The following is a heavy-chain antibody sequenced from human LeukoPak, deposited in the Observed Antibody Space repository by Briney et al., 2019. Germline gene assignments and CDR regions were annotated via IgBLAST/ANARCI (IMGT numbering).Heavy chain of an antibody. J-gene: IGHJ4*02. V-gene: IGHV3-21*01. CDR2: ITGSSSYI. CDR1: GLSFRSYS. CDR3: ARDGLEGGETFDS. Sequence: PGGSLRLSCAASGLSFRSYSMDWVRQAPGKGLEWVSSITGSSSYISYADSVKGRFAISRDNAENSLFLQMNSLRPEDTAVYFCARDGLEGGETFDSWGQGTLVTVSS. D-gene: IGHD3/OR15-3a*01.